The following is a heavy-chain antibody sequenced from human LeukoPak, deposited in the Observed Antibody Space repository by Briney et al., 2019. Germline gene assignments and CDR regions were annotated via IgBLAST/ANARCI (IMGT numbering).Heavy chain of an antibody. Sequence: SETLSLTCAVSGGSISSGGYSWSWIRQPPGKGLEWIGYIYHSGSTYYNPSLKSRVTISVDRSKNQFSLKLSSVTAADTAVYYCARVIGGSGSYLLNWGQGTLVTVSS. D-gene: IGHD3-10*01. CDR1: GGSISSGGYS. V-gene: IGHV4-30-2*01. CDR2: IYHSGST. J-gene: IGHJ4*02. CDR3: ARVIGGSGSYLLN.